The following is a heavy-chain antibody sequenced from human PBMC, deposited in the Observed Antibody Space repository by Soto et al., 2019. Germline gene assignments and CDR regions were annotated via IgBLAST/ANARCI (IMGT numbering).Heavy chain of an antibody. CDR3: ARDQGMLTFGGLMPKVRYYYGMDV. D-gene: IGHD3-16*01. CDR1: GGTFSSYA. Sequence: SVKVSYKASGGTFSSYAISWVRQAPGQGLEWMGGIIPIFGTANYAQKFQGRVTITADKSTSTAYMELSSLRSEDTGVYYCARDQGMLTFGGLMPKVRYYYGMDVWGQGTTVTVSS. V-gene: IGHV1-69*06. J-gene: IGHJ6*02. CDR2: IIPIFGTA.